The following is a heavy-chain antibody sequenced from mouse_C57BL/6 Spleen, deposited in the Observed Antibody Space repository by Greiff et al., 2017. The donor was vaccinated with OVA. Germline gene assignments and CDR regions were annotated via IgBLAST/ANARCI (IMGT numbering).Heavy chain of an antibody. D-gene: IGHD1-1*01. Sequence: EVKLVESGGGLVKPGGSLKLSCAASGFTFSDYGMHWVRQAPEKGLEWVAYISSGSSTIYYADTVKGRFTISRDNAKNTLFLQMTSLRSEDTAMYYCARSGITTVVYFDYWGQGTTLTVSS. J-gene: IGHJ2*01. CDR3: ARSGITTVVYFDY. CDR1: GFTFSDYG. CDR2: ISSGSSTI. V-gene: IGHV5-17*01.